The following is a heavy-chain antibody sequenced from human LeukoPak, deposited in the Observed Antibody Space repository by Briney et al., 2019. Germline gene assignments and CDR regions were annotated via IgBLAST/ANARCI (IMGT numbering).Heavy chain of an antibody. Sequence: SETLSLTCTVSGGSLYNYHWNWIRQPPGMGLEWIGYIYYSGSTHYNSSLKSRVTVSVDTSKNQFSLKLSSVTAADTAVYYCARGYSNPNFDYWGQGTLVTVSS. V-gene: IGHV4-59*01. CDR2: IYYSGST. CDR3: ARGYSNPNFDY. D-gene: IGHD2/OR15-2a*01. CDR1: GGSLYNYH. J-gene: IGHJ4*02.